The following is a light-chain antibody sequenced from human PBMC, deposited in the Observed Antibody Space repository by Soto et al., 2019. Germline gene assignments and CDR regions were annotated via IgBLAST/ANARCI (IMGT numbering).Light chain of an antibody. CDR1: QSISKW. V-gene: IGKV1-5*01. Sequence: DIQMTHSPSTLSASVGDRVTITCRASQSISKWLAWYQQKPGKAPKLLMYDVSSLESGVPSRFSGSGSGTEFTLTISSLQSDDFATYYCHQYHSYRTLGQGTKVDIK. CDR2: DVS. J-gene: IGKJ1*01. CDR3: HQYHSYRT.